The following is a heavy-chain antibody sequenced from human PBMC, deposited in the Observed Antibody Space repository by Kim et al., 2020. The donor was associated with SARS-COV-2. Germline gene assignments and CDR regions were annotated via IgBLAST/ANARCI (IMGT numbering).Heavy chain of an antibody. J-gene: IGHJ6*02. CDR1: GYSFTSYW. Sequence: GESLKISCKGSGYSFTSYWIGWVRQMPGKGLEWMGIIYPGDSDTRYSPSFQGQVTISADKSISTAYLQWSSLKASDTAMYYCARHGMATPYERDYYGMDVWGQGTTVTVSS. V-gene: IGHV5-51*01. CDR2: IYPGDSDT. CDR3: ARHGMATPYERDYYGMDV. D-gene: IGHD5-12*01.